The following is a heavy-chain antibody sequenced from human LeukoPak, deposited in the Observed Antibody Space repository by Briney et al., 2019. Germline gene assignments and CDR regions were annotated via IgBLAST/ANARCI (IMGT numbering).Heavy chain of an antibody. CDR2: IRSKANSYAT. Sequence: QPGGSLRLSCAASGFTFSGSAMHWVRQASGKGLEWVGRIRSKANSYATAYAASVKGRFTISRDDSKNTAYLQMNSLKTEDTAVYYCTSGIAAAGTLVTDYWGQGTLVTVSS. J-gene: IGHJ4*02. V-gene: IGHV3-73*01. D-gene: IGHD6-13*01. CDR3: TSGIAAAGTLVTDY. CDR1: GFTFSGSA.